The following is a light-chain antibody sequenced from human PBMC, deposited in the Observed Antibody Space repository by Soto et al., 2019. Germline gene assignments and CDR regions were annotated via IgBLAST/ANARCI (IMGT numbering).Light chain of an antibody. J-gene: IGKJ5*01. CDR3: QQYNSYSIT. CDR1: QSISTW. CDR2: DAS. Sequence: GDRVTITCRASQSISTWLAWYQQKPGKAPKLLIYDASSLESGVPSRFSGSGSGTEFTLTISSLQPDDFATYYCQQYNSYSITFGQGTRLEIK. V-gene: IGKV1-5*01.